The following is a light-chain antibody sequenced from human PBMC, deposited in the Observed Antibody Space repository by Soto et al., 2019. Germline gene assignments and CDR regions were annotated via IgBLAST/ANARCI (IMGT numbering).Light chain of an antibody. CDR1: QAISNN. J-gene: IGKJ4*01. Sequence: DIQMTQSPSSLSASVGDRVTITCRASQAISNNLAWFQQKPGKVPKLLIYAASTLQSGVSSRFSGSGSGTDFTLTISSLQPEDVATYFCQKYNSAPQISFGGGTKVDIK. CDR2: AAS. V-gene: IGKV1-27*01. CDR3: QKYNSAPQIS.